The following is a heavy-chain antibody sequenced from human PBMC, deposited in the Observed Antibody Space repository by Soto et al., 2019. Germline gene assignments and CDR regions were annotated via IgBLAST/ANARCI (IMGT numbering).Heavy chain of an antibody. V-gene: IGHV1-46*03. Sequence: ASPKVSCKSSGSTFTSYYMHWVRRATGQGLEWMGVMNPSGVSRSYAQKFQGRVTMTRDTSTSTVYMELSSLRSEDTAVYYCARGNRSIAAAGFEYWGQGTLVTVSS. CDR1: GSTFTSYY. J-gene: IGHJ4*02. D-gene: IGHD6-13*01. CDR3: ARGNRSIAAAGFEY. CDR2: MNPSGVSR.